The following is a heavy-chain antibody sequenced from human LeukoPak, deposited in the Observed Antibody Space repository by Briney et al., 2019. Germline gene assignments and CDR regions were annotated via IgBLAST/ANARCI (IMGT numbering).Heavy chain of an antibody. J-gene: IGHJ4*02. Sequence: GGSLRLSCVASGLTFINYARSWVRQAAWRGLDWVSAIRGSGGSTYFADCVSGRLTISSDSYMKALYLQTNSLRAEDTAVYYCASSRTYGGKGGDYWVQGTLVTVSS. D-gene: IGHD4-23*01. V-gene: IGHV3-23*01. CDR2: IRGSGGST. CDR3: ASSRTYGGKGGDY. CDR1: GLTFINYA.